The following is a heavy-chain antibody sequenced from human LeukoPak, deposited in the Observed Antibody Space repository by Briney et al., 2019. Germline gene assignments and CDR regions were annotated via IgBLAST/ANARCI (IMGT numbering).Heavy chain of an antibody. V-gene: IGHV4-39*01. CDR3: ASNYYGSGSLDY. Sequence: SETLSLTCTVSGGSISSSSSYWGWIRQPPGKGLEWIGSIYYSGSTYYNPSLKSRVTISVDTSKNQFSLKLSSVTAADTAVYYCASNYYGSGSLDYWGQGNLVTVSS. CDR2: IYYSGST. J-gene: IGHJ4*02. CDR1: GGSISSSSSY. D-gene: IGHD3-10*01.